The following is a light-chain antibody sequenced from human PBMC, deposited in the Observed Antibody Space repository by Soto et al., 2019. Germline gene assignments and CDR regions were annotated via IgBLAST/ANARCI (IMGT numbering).Light chain of an antibody. CDR1: QSISSW. V-gene: IGKV1-5*01. Sequence: MTQSPSPLPASVEDRGTMTRGASQSISSWLAWYQQKPGKAPXLLISDASSLQSGVPSRFSGRGSGTDVTLTISRLELEESAGYSCQQYGSSPITSGQGTDWRL. CDR3: QQYGSSPIT. J-gene: IGKJ5*01. CDR2: DAS.